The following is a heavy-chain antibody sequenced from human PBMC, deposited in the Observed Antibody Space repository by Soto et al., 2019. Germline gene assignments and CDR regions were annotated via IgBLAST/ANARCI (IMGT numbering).Heavy chain of an antibody. CDR2: IIPMFGTA. CDR3: ARPVLMDTGVRYYYGMAV. Sequence: ASVKVSCKASGGTFSSYAMNWVRQAPGQGLEWMGGIIPMFGTADYAQKFQAKVTITADESTSTAYMELSSLRSEDTAVYYCARPVLMDTGVRYYYGMAVWGQGTTVTVSS. J-gene: IGHJ6*02. V-gene: IGHV1-69*13. D-gene: IGHD5-18*01. CDR1: GGTFSSYA.